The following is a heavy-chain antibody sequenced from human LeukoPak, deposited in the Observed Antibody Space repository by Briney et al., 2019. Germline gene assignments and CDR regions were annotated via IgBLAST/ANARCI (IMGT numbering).Heavy chain of an antibody. CDR3: ARVRRYDFWSPFDP. CDR2: ISYDGSNK. J-gene: IGHJ5*02. Sequence: GTSLRLSCAASGFTFSSYAMHWVRQAPGKGLEWVAVISYDGSNKYYADSVKGRFTISRDNSKNTLYLQMNSLSAEDTAVYYCARVRRYDFWSPFDPWGQGTLVTVSS. D-gene: IGHD3-3*01. CDR1: GFTFSSYA. V-gene: IGHV3-30-3*01.